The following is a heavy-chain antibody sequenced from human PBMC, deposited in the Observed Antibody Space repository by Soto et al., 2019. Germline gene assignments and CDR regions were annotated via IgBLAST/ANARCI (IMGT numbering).Heavy chain of an antibody. D-gene: IGHD3-22*01. J-gene: IGHJ4*02. Sequence: GGSLRLSCAVAGFTFRGYGMHWVRQAPGKGLEWVAVISYDGNNKYYADSVKGRFTISRDNSGNTLDLQMNSLRVEDTAVYYCAKSVRYYDSSGYYPLAYWGQGTLVTVSS. V-gene: IGHV3-30*18. CDR1: GFTFRGYG. CDR2: ISYDGNNK. CDR3: AKSVRYYDSSGYYPLAY.